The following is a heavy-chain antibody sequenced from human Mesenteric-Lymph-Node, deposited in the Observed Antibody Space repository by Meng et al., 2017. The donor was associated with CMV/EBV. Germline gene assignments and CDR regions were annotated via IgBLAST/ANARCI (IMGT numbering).Heavy chain of an antibody. J-gene: IGHJ5*02. D-gene: IGHD1-26*01. CDR3: ARDRDYSGSHRHNWFDP. CDR2: MTNSDSQI. V-gene: IGHV3-21*03. CDR1: GFTFSSYT. Sequence: GGSLRLSCVASGFTFSSYTMNWVRQAPGKGLEWVASMTNSDSQIYYADSVRGRFTISRDNAKNSLYLQMNSLRAEDTAVYYCARDRDYSGSHRHNWFDPWGQGTLVTVSS.